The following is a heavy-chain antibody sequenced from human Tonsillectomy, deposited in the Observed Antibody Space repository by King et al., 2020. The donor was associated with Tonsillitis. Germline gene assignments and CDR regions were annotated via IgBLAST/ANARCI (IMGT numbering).Heavy chain of an antibody. CDR1: GGSISSYY. V-gene: IGHV4-59*01. J-gene: IGHJ4*02. CDR3: ARARFGYYVDY. Sequence: QLQESGPGLVKPSETLSLTCTVSGGSISSYYWSWIRQPPGKGPEWIGYISYSGSTNYNPSLESRVTISGDTSKNQFSLRLSSVSAADTAGYYCARARFGYYVDYWGQGTLVTVSS. D-gene: IGHD3-10*01. CDR2: ISYSGST.